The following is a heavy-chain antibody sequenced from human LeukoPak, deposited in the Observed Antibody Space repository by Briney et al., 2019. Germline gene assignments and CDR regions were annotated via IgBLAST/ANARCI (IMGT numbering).Heavy chain of an antibody. D-gene: IGHD3-22*01. Sequence: PGGSLRLSCAASGLSFSNYEMNWVRQAPGKGLEWVSYISGSGSTIYYADSVRGRFTISRDNAKNSLFLQMNSLRAEDTAVYYCAKDSSASYYGCLDSWGQGTLVAVSS. CDR3: AKDSSASYYGCLDS. J-gene: IGHJ4*02. V-gene: IGHV3-48*03. CDR2: ISGSGSTI. CDR1: GLSFSNYE.